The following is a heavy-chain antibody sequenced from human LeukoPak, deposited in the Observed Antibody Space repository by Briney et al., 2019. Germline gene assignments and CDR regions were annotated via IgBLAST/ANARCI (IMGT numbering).Heavy chain of an antibody. V-gene: IGHV1-69*13. Sequence: SVKVSCKASGGTFSSYAISWVRQAPGQGLEWMGGIIPIFGTANYAQKFQGGVTITADESTSTAYMELSSLRSEDTAVYYCASGYCSSTSCLSPYYYYGMDVWGQGTTVTVSS. CDR2: IIPIFGTA. CDR3: ASGYCSSTSCLSPYYYYGMDV. CDR1: GGTFSSYA. D-gene: IGHD2-2*01. J-gene: IGHJ6*02.